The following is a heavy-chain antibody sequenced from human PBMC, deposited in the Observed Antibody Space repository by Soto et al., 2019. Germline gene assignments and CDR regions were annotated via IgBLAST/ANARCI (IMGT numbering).Heavy chain of an antibody. CDR1: GGSVSSGSYY. Sequence: QVQLQESGPGLVKPSETLSLTCTVSGGSVSSGSYYWSWIRQPPGKGLEWIGYIYYSGSTNYNPSLQRRVPISVDTSKNQFSLKLSSVTAADTAVYYCARDLGLRLHPYWFDPWGQGTLVTVSS. V-gene: IGHV4-61*01. D-gene: IGHD4-4*01. CDR2: IYYSGST. J-gene: IGHJ5*02. CDR3: ARDLGLRLHPYWFDP.